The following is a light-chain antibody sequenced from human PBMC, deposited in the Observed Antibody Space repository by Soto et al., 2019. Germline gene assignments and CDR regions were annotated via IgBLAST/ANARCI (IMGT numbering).Light chain of an antibody. CDR3: QQSYSHPRT. V-gene: IGKV1-39*01. CDR1: QSIRTF. J-gene: IGKJ1*01. Sequence: DIQMTQSPSSLSTSVGDRVTITCRASQSIRTFLNWYQQKPGKAPKLLVYAASILQSGVPSRFSGSGSGTDFTLTISTLQPEDFATYYCQQSYSHPRTFGQGTKVDIK. CDR2: AAS.